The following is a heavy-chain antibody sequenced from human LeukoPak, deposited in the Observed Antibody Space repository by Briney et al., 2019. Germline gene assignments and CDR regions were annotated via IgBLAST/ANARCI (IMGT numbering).Heavy chain of an antibody. D-gene: IGHD3-3*01. CDR1: GYTFSSYW. J-gene: IGHJ4*02. CDR2: IYPGDSDT. CDR3: ARQNDFRLDY. Sequence: GESLRISCKGSGYTFSSYWIGWVRQMPGKGLEWMGIIYPGDSDTRYSPSLQGQVTISVDTSIGTACLQWSSLKASDTAIYYCARQNDFRLDYWGQGTLVTVSS. V-gene: IGHV5-51*01.